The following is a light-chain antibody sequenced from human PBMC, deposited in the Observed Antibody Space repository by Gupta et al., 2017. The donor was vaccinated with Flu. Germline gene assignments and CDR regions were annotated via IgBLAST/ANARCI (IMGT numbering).Light chain of an antibody. CDR3: QQADIFPIT. CDR1: QGVGKY. J-gene: IGKJ5*01. V-gene: IGKV1-12*01. Sequence: PSSVSASVGDRVTITCRASQGVGKYLAWYQQRPGEAPNLLIYTISSLQTGVPSRFSGSGSGTDFTLTISSLQPEDSATYYCQQADIFPITFGQGTRLEIK. CDR2: TIS.